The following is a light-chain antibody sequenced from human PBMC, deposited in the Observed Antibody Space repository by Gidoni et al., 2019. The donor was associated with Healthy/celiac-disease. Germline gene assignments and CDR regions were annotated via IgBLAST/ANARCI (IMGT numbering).Light chain of an antibody. CDR3: QQSYSTPLT. CDR1: QSISSY. J-gene: IGKJ4*01. V-gene: IGKV1-39*01. CDR2: AAS. Sequence: DIQMTHSPSSLSASVGDRVPITCRASQSISSYLNWYQQKPGKAPKLLIYAASSWQSGVPSRLSGSGSGTDFTLTISSLQPEDFATYYCQQSYSTPLTFGGGTKVEIK.